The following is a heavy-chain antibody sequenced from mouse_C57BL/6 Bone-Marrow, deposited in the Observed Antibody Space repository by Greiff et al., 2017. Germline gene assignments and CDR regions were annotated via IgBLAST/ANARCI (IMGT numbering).Heavy chain of an antibody. CDR1: GFNIKDDY. CDR2: LDPENGDT. J-gene: IGHJ1*03. V-gene: IGHV14-4*01. CDR3: TDPIYDGYYFDV. Sequence: EVQRVESGAELVRPGASVKLSCTASGFNIKDDYMHWVKQRPEQGLEWIGWLDPENGDTEYDSKIQGKATITADTSSNTAYLQLSSLTSEDTAVYYCTDPIYDGYYFDVWGTGTTVTVSS. D-gene: IGHD2-3*01.